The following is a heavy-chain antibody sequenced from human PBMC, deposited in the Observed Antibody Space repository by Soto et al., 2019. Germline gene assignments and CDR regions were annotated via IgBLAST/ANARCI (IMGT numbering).Heavy chain of an antibody. J-gene: IGHJ4*02. D-gene: IGHD3-22*01. CDR1: GYTFTSYY. Sequence: GASVKFSCKASGYTFTSYYMHWVRQAPGQGLEWMGIINPSGGSTSYAQKFQGRVTMTRDTSTSTVYMELGSLRSEDTAVYYCARATTMYYYDSSGLEWFDYWGQGTLVTVSS. V-gene: IGHV1-46*01. CDR3: ARATTMYYYDSSGLEWFDY. CDR2: INPSGGST.